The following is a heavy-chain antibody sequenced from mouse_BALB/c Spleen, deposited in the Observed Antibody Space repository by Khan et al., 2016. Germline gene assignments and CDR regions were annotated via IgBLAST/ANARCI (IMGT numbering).Heavy chain of an antibody. J-gene: IGHJ2*01. CDR3: ARSYYYGSPYYFDY. D-gene: IGHD1-1*01. Sequence: QVQLQQSGPELVKPGASVKISCKASGYSFTSYYIHWVKQRPGQGLEWIGWIFPGSGNTKYNEKFKGKATLTADTSSSTAYMQLSSLTSEDSAVYFCARSYYYGSPYYFDYWGQGTTLTVSS. CDR2: IFPGSGNT. CDR1: GYSFTSYY. V-gene: IGHV1-66*01.